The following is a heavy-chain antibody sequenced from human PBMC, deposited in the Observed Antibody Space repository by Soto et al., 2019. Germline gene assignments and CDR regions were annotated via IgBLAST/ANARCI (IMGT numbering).Heavy chain of an antibody. D-gene: IGHD5-18*01. Sequence: PGGSLRLSCAASGFTFSRYWMNWVRQAPGKGLEWVANIKQDGTEKNYVDSVKGRFTISRDNARNSLYLLMDSLRAEDTAVYFCARGDTPMITGMDSFDIWGQGTMVTVSS. CDR1: GFTFSRYW. CDR3: ARGDTPMITGMDSFDI. J-gene: IGHJ3*02. V-gene: IGHV3-7*01. CDR2: IKQDGTEK.